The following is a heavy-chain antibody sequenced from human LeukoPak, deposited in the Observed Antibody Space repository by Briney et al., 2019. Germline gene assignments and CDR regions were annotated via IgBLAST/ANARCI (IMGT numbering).Heavy chain of an antibody. CDR3: AAKVELRSNGPYFNS. D-gene: IGHD1-7*01. CDR2: IYSGGDT. J-gene: IGHJ4*02. V-gene: IGHV3-53*01. Sequence: GGSLRLSCAPAGFTVTSNYISWVRQAPGKGLEWVSVIYSGGDTFYAASVKGRFTISRDNSKNTLYLQMNSLRAEDTAVYYCAAKVELRSNGPYFNSWGQGTLVTVSS. CDR1: GFTVTSNY.